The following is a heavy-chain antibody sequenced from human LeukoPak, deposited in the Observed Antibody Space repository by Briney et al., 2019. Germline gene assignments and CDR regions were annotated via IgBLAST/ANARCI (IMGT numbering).Heavy chain of an antibody. CDR1: GFTFSSYS. CDR3: ARGLCPWYSSSCRYFDY. V-gene: IGHV3-21*01. J-gene: IGHJ4*02. Sequence: GGSLRLSCAASGFTFSSYSMNWVRQAPGKGLEWVSSISSSSSYIYYADSVKGRFTISRDNAKNSLYLQMNSLRAEDTAVYYCARGLCPWYSSSCRYFDYWGQGTLVTVSS. CDR2: ISSSSSYI. D-gene: IGHD6-13*01.